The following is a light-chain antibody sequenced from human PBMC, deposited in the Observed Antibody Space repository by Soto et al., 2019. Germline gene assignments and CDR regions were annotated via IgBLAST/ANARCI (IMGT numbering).Light chain of an antibody. CDR1: QSISNW. Sequence: DIHMTQSPSTLSASVGDRVTITCRASQSISNWLAWYRQRPGTAPNLLIFDASTLESGVPSRFSGSGSGTEFTLTISGLQPDDFATYYCEQYNNYPWTFGHGTKVDIX. CDR2: DAS. V-gene: IGKV1-5*01. CDR3: EQYNNYPWT. J-gene: IGKJ1*01.